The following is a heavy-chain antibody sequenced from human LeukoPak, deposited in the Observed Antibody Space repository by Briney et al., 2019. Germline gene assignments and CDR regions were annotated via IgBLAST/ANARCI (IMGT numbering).Heavy chain of an antibody. CDR3: ARDSVESGYDSWWFDP. Sequence: PSETLSLTCTVSGGSISSGGYYWSWIRQPPGKGLEWIGYIYHSGSTYYNPSLKSRVTISVDRSKNQFSLKLSSVTAADTAAYYCARDSVESGYDSWWFDPWGQGTLVTVSS. J-gene: IGHJ5*02. CDR1: GGSISSGGYY. V-gene: IGHV4-30-2*01. D-gene: IGHD5-12*01. CDR2: IYHSGST.